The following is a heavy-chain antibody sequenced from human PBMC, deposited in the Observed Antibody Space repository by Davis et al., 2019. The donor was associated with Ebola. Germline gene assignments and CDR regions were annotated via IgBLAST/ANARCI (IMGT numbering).Heavy chain of an antibody. J-gene: IGHJ4*02. CDR1: EFTVSSNY. V-gene: IGHV3-53*01. D-gene: IGHD6-19*01. CDR2: IYSGGST. Sequence: PGGSLRLSCAASEFTVSSNYMMWVRQAPGKGLEWVSLIYSGGSTYYADSVKGRFTISRDNSKNTLYLQMNSLRAEDTAVYYCAKVRGLGSGWSRAKYYFDYWGQGTLVTVSS. CDR3: AKVRGLGSGWSRAKYYFDY.